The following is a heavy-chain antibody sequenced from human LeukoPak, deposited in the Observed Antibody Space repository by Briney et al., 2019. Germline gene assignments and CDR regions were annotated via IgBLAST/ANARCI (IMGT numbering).Heavy chain of an antibody. Sequence: GESLKISCEGSGYSFTSYWIGWVRQMPGKGLEWMGIIYPGDSDTRYSPSFQGQVTISADKSISTAYLQWSSLKASDTAMYYCARPSGDYGDHSGFDYWGQGTLVTVSS. D-gene: IGHD4-23*01. CDR1: GYSFTSYW. V-gene: IGHV5-51*01. J-gene: IGHJ4*02. CDR3: ARPSGDYGDHSGFDY. CDR2: IYPGDSDT.